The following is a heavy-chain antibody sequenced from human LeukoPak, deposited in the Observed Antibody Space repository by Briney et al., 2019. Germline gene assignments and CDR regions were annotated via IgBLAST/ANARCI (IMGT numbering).Heavy chain of an antibody. J-gene: IGHJ4*02. CDR2: ISSSGSTI. V-gene: IGHV3-48*03. CDR1: GFTFSSYE. D-gene: IGHD3-22*01. CDR3: ARVVRSYDSSGYDY. Sequence: GGSLRLSCAASGFTFSSYEMNWVRQAPGKGLEWVSYISSSGSTIYYADSVKGRFTISRDNAKNSLYLQMNSLGAEDTAVYYCARVVRSYDSSGYDYWGQGTLVTVSS.